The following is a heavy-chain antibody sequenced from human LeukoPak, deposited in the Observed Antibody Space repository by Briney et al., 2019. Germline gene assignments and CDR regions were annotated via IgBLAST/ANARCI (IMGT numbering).Heavy chain of an antibody. Sequence: ASVKVSCKASGYTFTGYYMHWVRQAHGQGLEWMGRINPNSGGTNYAQKFQGRVTMTRDTSISTAYMELSRLRSDDTAVYYCASVPSHYYYYYMDVWGKGTTVTVSS. CDR3: ASVPSHYYYYYMDV. CDR2: INPNSGGT. CDR1: GYTFTGYY. V-gene: IGHV1-2*06. D-gene: IGHD6-6*01. J-gene: IGHJ6*03.